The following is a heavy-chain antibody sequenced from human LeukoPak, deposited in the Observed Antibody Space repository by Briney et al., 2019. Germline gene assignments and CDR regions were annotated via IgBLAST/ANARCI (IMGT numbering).Heavy chain of an antibody. CDR1: GGSINTSSYY. J-gene: IGHJ5*02. CDR3: ARDRGYSYGSNHWFDP. V-gene: IGHV4-39*07. Sequence: SETLSLTCTVSGGSINTSSYYWGWIRQPPGKGLEWIGTIFYSGSTYYNPSLKSRVTISVDTSKNQFSLKLSSVTAADTAVYYCARDRGYSYGSNHWFDPWGQGTLVTVSS. CDR2: IFYSGST. D-gene: IGHD5-18*01.